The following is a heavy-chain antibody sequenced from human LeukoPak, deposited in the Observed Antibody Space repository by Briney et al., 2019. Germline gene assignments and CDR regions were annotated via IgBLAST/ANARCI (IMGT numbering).Heavy chain of an antibody. Sequence: ASVKVSCKASGYAFTSYGISWVRQAPGQGLEWMGWISAYNGNTNYAQKLQGRVTMTTDTSKSTAYMEMRRLRSDDTAVYYCARDPTITIFGVVTGPPDCFDPWGQGTLVTVSS. CDR1: GYAFTSYG. D-gene: IGHD3-3*01. CDR3: ARDPTITIFGVVTGPPDCFDP. V-gene: IGHV1-18*01. CDR2: ISAYNGNT. J-gene: IGHJ5*02.